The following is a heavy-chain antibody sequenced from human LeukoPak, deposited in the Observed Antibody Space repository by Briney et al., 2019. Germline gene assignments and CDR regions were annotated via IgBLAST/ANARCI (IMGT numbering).Heavy chain of an antibody. J-gene: IGHJ4*02. V-gene: IGHV1-46*01. CDR1: GYTFTSYY. Sequence: ASVKVSCKASGYTFTSYYMHWVRQAPGQGLEWMRIINPSGGSTSYAQKFQGRVTMTRDTSTSTVYMELSSLRSEDTAVYYCARARRDTRFSASFEFDYWGQGTLVTVSS. CDR2: INPSGGST. CDR3: ARARRDTRFSASFEFDY. D-gene: IGHD2-2*01.